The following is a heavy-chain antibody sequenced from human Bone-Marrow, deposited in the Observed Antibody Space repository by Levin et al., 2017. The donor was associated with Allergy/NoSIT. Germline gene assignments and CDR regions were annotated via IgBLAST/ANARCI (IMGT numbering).Heavy chain of an antibody. CDR1: GYTFTDYY. V-gene: IGHV1-2*06. J-gene: IGHJ4*02. Sequence: ASVKVSCKASGYTFTDYYMHWVRQAPGQGLEWMGRINPNSGATSYAQKFQGRVTMTRDTSISTAYMQLSRLRSDDTAVFYCATAAESTIAAAGTYDYWGQGTLVTVSS. D-gene: IGHD6-13*01. CDR2: INPNSGAT. CDR3: ATAAESTIAAAGTYDY.